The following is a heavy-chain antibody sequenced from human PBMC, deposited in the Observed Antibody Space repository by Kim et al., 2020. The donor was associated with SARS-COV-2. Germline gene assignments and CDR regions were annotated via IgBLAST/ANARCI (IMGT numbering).Heavy chain of an antibody. J-gene: IGHJ3*02. V-gene: IGHV5-51*01. D-gene: IGHD6-19*01. Sequence: SSPSFQGQVTISAAKSIRTAYLQWSSLKASDTAMYYCARPVAVAGLDAFDIWGQGTMVTVSS. CDR3: ARPVAVAGLDAFDI.